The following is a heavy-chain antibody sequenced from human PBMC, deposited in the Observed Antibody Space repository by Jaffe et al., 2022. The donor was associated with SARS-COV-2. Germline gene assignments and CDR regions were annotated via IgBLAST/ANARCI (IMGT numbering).Heavy chain of an antibody. D-gene: IGHD3-16*01. CDR2: ISGSGGST. J-gene: IGHJ6*03. Sequence: EVQLVESGGGLVQPGGSLRLSCAASGFTFSSYAMSWVRQAPGKGLEWVSAISGSGGSTYYADSVKGRFTISRDNSKNTLYLQMNSLRAEDTAVYYCTGLGGWPDDYYYYMDVWGKGTTVTVSS. CDR1: GFTFSSYA. V-gene: IGHV3-23*04. CDR3: TGLGGWPDDYYYYMDV.